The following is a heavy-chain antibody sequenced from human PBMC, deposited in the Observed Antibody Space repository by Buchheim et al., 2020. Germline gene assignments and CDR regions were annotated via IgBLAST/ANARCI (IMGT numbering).Heavy chain of an antibody. D-gene: IGHD2-21*02. V-gene: IGHV3-30-3*01. J-gene: IGHJ6*02. CDR1: GFTFSSYA. CDR2: ISYDGSNK. CDR3: ASSPYCGGDCYGDYYGMDV. Sequence: QVQLVESGGGVVQPGRSLRLSCAASGFTFSSYAMHWVRQAPGKGLEWVAVISYDGSNKYYADSVKGRFTISRDNSKNTLYLQMNSLRAEDTAVYYCASSPYCGGDCYGDYYGMDVWGQGTT.